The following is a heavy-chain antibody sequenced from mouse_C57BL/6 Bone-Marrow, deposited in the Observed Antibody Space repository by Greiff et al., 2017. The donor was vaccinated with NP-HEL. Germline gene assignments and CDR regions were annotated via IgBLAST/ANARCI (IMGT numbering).Heavy chain of an antibody. CDR2: IYPRSGNT. D-gene: IGHD2-2*01. J-gene: IGHJ1*03. CDR3: ARAGLRDWYFDV. Sequence: QVQLQQSGAELARPGASVKLSCKASGYTFTSYGISWVKQRTGQGLEWIGEIYPRSGNTYYNEKFKGKATLTADKSSSTAYMELRSLTSADSAVYFCARAGLRDWYFDVWGTGTTVTVSS. CDR1: GYTFTSYG. V-gene: IGHV1-81*01.